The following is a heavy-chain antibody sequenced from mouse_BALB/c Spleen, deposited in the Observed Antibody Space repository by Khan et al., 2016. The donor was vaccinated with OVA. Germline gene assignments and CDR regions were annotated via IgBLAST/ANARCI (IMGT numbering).Heavy chain of an antibody. CDR3: ARTARIKY. CDR2: ISYSGST. V-gene: IGHV3-2*02. D-gene: IGHD1-2*01. CDR1: GYSITSGYG. Sequence: EVQLQESGPGLVKPSQSLSLTCTVTGYSITSGYGWNWIRQFPGNKLEWMGYISYSGSTNYNPSLKSRISITRDTTKNQFFLQLNSVTTGDTATYYCARTARIKYWGQGTTLTVSS. J-gene: IGHJ2*01.